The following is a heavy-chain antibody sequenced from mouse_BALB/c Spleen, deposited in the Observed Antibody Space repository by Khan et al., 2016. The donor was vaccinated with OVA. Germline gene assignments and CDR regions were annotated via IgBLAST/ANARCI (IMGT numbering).Heavy chain of an antibody. V-gene: IGHV3-8*02. Sequence: EVQLQESGPSLVKPSQTLSLTCSVTGDSITSGYWCWIRKFPGNKLEYMGYILYSGSTYSNPSLKSRISITRHTSQNQYNLQLNSVTTEDTARYYCARSAYRYAFAYWGQGTLVTVSA. J-gene: IGHJ3*01. D-gene: IGHD2-14*01. CDR3: ARSAYRYAFAY. CDR1: GDSITSGY. CDR2: ILYSGST.